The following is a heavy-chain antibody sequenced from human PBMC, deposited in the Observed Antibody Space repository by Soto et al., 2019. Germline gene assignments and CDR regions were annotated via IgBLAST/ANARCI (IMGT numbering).Heavy chain of an antibody. CDR3: ARDVTLSLRIAAAGLDY. CDR2: IWYDGSNR. V-gene: IGHV3-33*01. CDR1: GFTFSSYG. D-gene: IGHD6-13*01. J-gene: IGHJ4*02. Sequence: PGGSLRLSCAASGFTFSSYGMHWVRQAPGKGLEWVAVIWYDGSNRNYADTVKGRFTISRDNSKNTLYLQMNSLRAEDTSVYYCARDVTLSLRIAAAGLDYWGQGTLVTVSS.